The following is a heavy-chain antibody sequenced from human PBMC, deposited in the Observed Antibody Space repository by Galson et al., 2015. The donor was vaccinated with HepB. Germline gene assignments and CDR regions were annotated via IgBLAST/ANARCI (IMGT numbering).Heavy chain of an antibody. CDR2: IRQDGKEM. Sequence: SLRLSCAASGFTFTNHRMRWVRQAPGKGLECVTNIRQDGKEMFYADSVEGRFTISRDNAENTLYLQMNSLRAEDTAVYYCARDGVLGAADLWGHGTMVTVSS. J-gene: IGHJ3*01. CDR3: ARDGVLGAADL. V-gene: IGHV3-7*03. CDR1: GFTFTNHR. D-gene: IGHD3-10*01.